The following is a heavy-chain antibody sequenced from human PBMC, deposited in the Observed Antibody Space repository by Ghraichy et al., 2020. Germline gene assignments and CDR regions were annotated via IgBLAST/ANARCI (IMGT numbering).Heavy chain of an antibody. CDR1: GGSFSDYGGSFSDYH. CDR2: INHGGST. CDR3: ARGTIRDAMDV. J-gene: IGHJ6*04. Sequence: SETLSLTCAVYGGSFSDYGGSFSDYHWTWVRQPPGKGLEWIGEINHGGSTNYNSSLKSRLTISVDTSKNQFSLKLSSLTAADTAVYYCARGTIRDAMDVWGKGTTVTVSS. V-gene: IGHV4-34*01. D-gene: IGHD3-10*01.